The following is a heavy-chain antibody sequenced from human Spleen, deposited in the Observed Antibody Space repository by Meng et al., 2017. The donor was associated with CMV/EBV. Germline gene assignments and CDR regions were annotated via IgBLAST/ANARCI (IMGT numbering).Heavy chain of an antibody. CDR2: IYYSGST. D-gene: IGHD2-2*01. CDR3: ARVVPAAILDY. V-gene: IGHV4-39*07. CDR1: GGSISSSSYY. Sequence: LQLQESGPGLLKPSETPALPCTVSGGSISSSSYYWGCLRQPPGKGLEWIGSIYYSGSTYYNPSLKSRVTISVDTSKNQFSLKLSSVTAADTAVYYCARVVPAAILDYWGQGTLVTVSS. J-gene: IGHJ4*02.